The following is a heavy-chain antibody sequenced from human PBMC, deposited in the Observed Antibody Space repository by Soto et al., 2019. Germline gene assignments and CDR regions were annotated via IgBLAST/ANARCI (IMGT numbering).Heavy chain of an antibody. V-gene: IGHV1-8*01. J-gene: IGHJ3*02. CDR3: ARSSSYDFWSGYYPGAFDI. Sequence: ASVKVSCKASGYTFTSYDINWVRQATGQGLEWMGWMNPNSGNTGYAQKFQGRVTMTRNTSISTADMELSSLRSEDTAVYYCARSSSYDFWSGYYPGAFDIWGQGTMVTVSS. D-gene: IGHD3-3*01. CDR1: GYTFTSYD. CDR2: MNPNSGNT.